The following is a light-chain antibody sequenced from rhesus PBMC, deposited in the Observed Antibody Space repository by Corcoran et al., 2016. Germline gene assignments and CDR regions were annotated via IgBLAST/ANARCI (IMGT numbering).Light chain of an antibody. J-gene: IGKJ2*01. CDR3: QHNYGTPYS. Sequence: DIQMTQSPSSLSASVGDRVTITCRTSANVNNYLNWYQQKPGKAPKLLIYKASNLQSGVPSRFSGSGSGTDYTFTISSLQSEDVATYYCQHNYGTPYSFGQGTKVEIK. CDR2: KAS. CDR1: ANVNNY. V-gene: IGKV1-74*01.